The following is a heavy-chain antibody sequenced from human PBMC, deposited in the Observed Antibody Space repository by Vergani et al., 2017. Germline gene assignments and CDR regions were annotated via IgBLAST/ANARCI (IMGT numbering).Heavy chain of an antibody. J-gene: IGHJ4*02. Sequence: EVQLLESGGGLVQPGGSLRLSCAASGFTFSSYAMSWVRQAPGKGLEWVSAISGSGGSTYYAASVKGRFTISRDNSKNTLYLQMNSLRAEDTAVYYCAKDRISSWSEGYFDYWGQGTLVTVSS. CDR1: GFTFSSYA. CDR3: AKDRISSWSEGYFDY. D-gene: IGHD6-13*01. V-gene: IGHV3-23*01. CDR2: ISGSGGST.